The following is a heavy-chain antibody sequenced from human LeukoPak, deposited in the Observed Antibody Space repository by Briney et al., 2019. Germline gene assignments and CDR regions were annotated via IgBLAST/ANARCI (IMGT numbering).Heavy chain of an antibody. D-gene: IGHD2-2*01. Sequence: ASVKVSCKASGYTFINYYMHWVRQAPGQGLEWMGIINPSGGSTNYAQKFQGRVTMTRDTSTSTVYMELSSLRSKDTAIYYCARGTEYQLPLLDHWGQGTLVTVSS. V-gene: IGHV1-46*01. CDR2: INPSGGST. CDR1: GYTFINYY. CDR3: ARGTEYQLPLLDH. J-gene: IGHJ4*02.